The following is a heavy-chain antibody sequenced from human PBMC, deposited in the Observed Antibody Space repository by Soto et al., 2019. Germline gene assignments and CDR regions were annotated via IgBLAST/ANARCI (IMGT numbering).Heavy chain of an antibody. J-gene: IGHJ5*02. CDR1: GGSIRSSDYY. Sequence: SETLSLTCTVSGGSIRSSDYYWSWIRQPPGKGLGCIGYIYYSGSTYYNPSLKSRVTISVDTSKNQFFLKLSSVTAADTAVYYCARVVYSSSKRFLARWFDPWGQGTLVTVS. V-gene: IGHV4-30-4*01. CDR2: IYYSGST. CDR3: ARVVYSSSKRFLARWFDP. D-gene: IGHD6-6*01.